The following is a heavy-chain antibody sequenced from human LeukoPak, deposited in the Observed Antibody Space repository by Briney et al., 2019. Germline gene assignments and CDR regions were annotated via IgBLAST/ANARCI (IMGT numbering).Heavy chain of an antibody. CDR1: GFTFSNYS. Sequence: PGGSLRLSCAASGFTFSNYSMKWVRQAPGKGLEWVSSISSSSSYIYYADSVKGRFTISRDNAKNSLYLQMNSLRAEDTAVYYCAGSEYSYGYVYAYWGQGTLVTVSS. J-gene: IGHJ4*02. CDR3: AGSEYSYGYVYAY. D-gene: IGHD5-18*01. CDR2: ISSSSSYI. V-gene: IGHV3-21*01.